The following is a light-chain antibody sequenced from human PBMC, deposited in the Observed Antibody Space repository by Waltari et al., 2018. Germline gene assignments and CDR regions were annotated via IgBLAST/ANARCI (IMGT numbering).Light chain of an antibody. CDR2: GDN. V-gene: IGLV1-47*01. CDR3: ATWDDTLSARV. Sequence: QSVLTQPPSASGTPGQRVTISCSGGTSNIGSSYVHWYQQFPGTAPKHLIYGDNQRPSGFPDRFSGSNSGTSASLAISGLRSEDEADYYCATWDDTLSARVFGGGTKLTVL. J-gene: IGLJ3*02. CDR1: TSNIGSSY.